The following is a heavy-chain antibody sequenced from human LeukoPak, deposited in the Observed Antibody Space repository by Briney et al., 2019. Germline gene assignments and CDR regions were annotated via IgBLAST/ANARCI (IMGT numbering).Heavy chain of an antibody. CDR3: ARDKIAVAGPLDY. D-gene: IGHD6-19*01. V-gene: IGHV3-30*04. Sequence: AGGSLRLSCAASGFTFSNSAMHWVRQAPGKGLEWVAVIAYDGSNKYYADSVKGRFTISRDNSKNMLYLQMNSLRAEDTALYYCARDKIAVAGPLDYWGKGTLVTVSS. CDR2: IAYDGSNK. J-gene: IGHJ4*02. CDR1: GFTFSNSA.